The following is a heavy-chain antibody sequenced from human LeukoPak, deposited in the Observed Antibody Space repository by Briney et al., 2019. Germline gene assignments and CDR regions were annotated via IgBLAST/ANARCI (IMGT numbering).Heavy chain of an antibody. D-gene: IGHD6-19*01. CDR2: TRNKANSYTT. J-gene: IGHJ4*02. V-gene: IGHV3-72*01. CDR1: GFTFSSYA. CDR3: ARGTYIRGWQIDY. Sequence: GGSLRLSCAASGFTFSSYAMSWVRQAPGTGLEWVGRTRNKANSYTTEYAASVKGRFTISRDDSQNSLYLQLNSLKTEDTAVYYCARGTYIRGWQIDYWGQGTLVPVSS.